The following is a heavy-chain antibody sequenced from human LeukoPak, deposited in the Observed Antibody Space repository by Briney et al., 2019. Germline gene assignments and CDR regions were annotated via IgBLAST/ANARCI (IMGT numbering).Heavy chain of an antibody. J-gene: IGHJ4*02. CDR1: GYTFTGYY. Sequence: ASVKVSCKASGYTFTGYYMHWVRQAPGQGLERMGWINPNSGGTNYAQKFQGRVTMTRDTSISTAYMELSRLRSDDTAVYYCASRSPRYSSGWLSIDYWGQGTLVTVSS. CDR3: ASRSPRYSSGWLSIDY. D-gene: IGHD6-19*01. V-gene: IGHV1-2*02. CDR2: INPNSGGT.